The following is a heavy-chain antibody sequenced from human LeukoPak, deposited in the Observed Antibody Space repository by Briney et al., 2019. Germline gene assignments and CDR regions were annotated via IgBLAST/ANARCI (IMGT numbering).Heavy chain of an antibody. D-gene: IGHD3-22*01. CDR1: GFTFSSYG. V-gene: IGHV3-30*03. J-gene: IGHJ3*02. CDR2: ISYDGSNK. Sequence: GGSLRLSCAASGFTFSSYGMHWVRQAPGKGLEWVAVISYDGSNKYYADSVKGRFTISRDNSKNTLYLQMNSLRAEDTAVYYCVNYYDSSGYFGEPNAFDIWGQGTMVTVSS. CDR3: VNYYDSSGYFGEPNAFDI.